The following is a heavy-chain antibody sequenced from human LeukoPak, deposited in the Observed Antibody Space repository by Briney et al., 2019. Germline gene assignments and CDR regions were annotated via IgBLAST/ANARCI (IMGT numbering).Heavy chain of an antibody. CDR1: GFTLSIYG. Sequence: HAGRSLRLSCAASGFTLSIYGMHWVRQAPGKGLEWVATIWYDGSNKYYADSVQGRFTISRDNSKNTLYLQMSSLRAEDTAVYYCARGGACSRTSCYTYFDYWGQGTLVTVSS. CDR2: IWYDGSNK. V-gene: IGHV3-33*01. J-gene: IGHJ4*02. D-gene: IGHD2-2*01. CDR3: ARGGACSRTSCYTYFDY.